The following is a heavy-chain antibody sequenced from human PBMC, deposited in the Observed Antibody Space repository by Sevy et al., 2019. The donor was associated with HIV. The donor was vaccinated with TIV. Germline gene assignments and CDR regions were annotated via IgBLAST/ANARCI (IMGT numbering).Heavy chain of an antibody. CDR1: GGSISSVNW. Sequence: SETLSLTCAVSGGSISSVNWWHWVRQPPGKGLEWIGEIYHSGSTNYNPSLKSRVTISVDNSKNQFSLKLSSVTAADTAVYYSARGGESPRGFDPRGQGSLVTVSS. D-gene: IGHD3-16*01. V-gene: IGHV4-4*02. CDR2: IYHSGST. J-gene: IGHJ5*02. CDR3: ARGGESPRGFDP.